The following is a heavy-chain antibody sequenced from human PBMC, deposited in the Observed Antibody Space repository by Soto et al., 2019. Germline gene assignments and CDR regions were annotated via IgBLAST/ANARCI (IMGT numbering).Heavy chain of an antibody. Sequence: PSETLSLTCTVSGGSITRDYWSWIRQPPGKALEWIGYIYYSGTTYYNPSLKSRVTMSVDTSKIQFSLKLTSVTAADTAVYYCARGILGYCSSTSCPEPYYYYGMDVWGQGTTVTVSS. V-gene: IGHV4-59*01. CDR1: GGSITRDY. J-gene: IGHJ6*02. CDR3: ARGILGYCSSTSCPEPYYYYGMDV. D-gene: IGHD2-2*01. CDR2: IYYSGTT.